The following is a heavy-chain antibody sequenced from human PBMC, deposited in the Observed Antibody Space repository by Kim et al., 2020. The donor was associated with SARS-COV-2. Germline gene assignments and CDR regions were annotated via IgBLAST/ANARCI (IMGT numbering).Heavy chain of an antibody. D-gene: IGHD6-13*01. Sequence: SETLSLTCTVSGGSISSSSYYWGWIRQPPGKGLEWIGSIYYSGSTYYNPSLKSRVTISVDTSKNQFSLKLSSVTAADTAVYYCAREGSGRGEQQLAGYYGMDDWGQGTTVTVSS. CDR1: GGSISSSSYY. V-gene: IGHV4-39*07. CDR3: AREGSGRGEQQLAGYYGMDD. J-gene: IGHJ6*02. CDR2: IYYSGST.